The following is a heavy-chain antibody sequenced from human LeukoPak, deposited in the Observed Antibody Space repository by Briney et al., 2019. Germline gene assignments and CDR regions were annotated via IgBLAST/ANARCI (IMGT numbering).Heavy chain of an antibody. V-gene: IGHV4-39*07. CDR1: GGSITTPSYH. Sequence: SETLSLTCNVSGGSITTPSYHWGWIRQAPGERLEWIAAVTYSGDPYYNPSLESRLSISLDVSKDQFSLQLKSVTAADTAVYYCCGSGWFAGPFGYWGQGALVTVSS. CDR2: VTYSGDP. J-gene: IGHJ4*02. CDR3: CGSGWFAGPFGY. D-gene: IGHD6-19*01.